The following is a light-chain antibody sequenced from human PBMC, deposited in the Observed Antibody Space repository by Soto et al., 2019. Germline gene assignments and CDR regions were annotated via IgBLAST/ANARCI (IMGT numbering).Light chain of an antibody. V-gene: IGKV3-20*01. CDR3: QQYGSPPPYT. J-gene: IGKJ2*01. CDR1: QSVSSSY. Sequence: EIVLTQSPGTLSLSPGERATLSCRASQSVSSSYLAWYQQKPGQAPRLLIYGASSRATGLPDRFSGSGSGTDFTLTISRLEPEDFAVYYCQQYGSPPPYTFGQGTKLEIK. CDR2: GAS.